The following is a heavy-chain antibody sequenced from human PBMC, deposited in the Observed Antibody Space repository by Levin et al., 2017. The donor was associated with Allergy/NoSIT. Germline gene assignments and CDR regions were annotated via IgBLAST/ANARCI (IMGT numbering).Heavy chain of an antibody. Sequence: LSLTCAASGFTFSDYYMSWIRQVPGKGLEWVAYISSSSSHTNYADSVKGRFTISRDNAKNSLYLQMNSLRAEDTAVYYCARGFCSGGSCYSGRFDYWGQGTLVTVSS. CDR3: ARGFCSGGSCYSGRFDY. CDR1: GFTFSDYY. J-gene: IGHJ4*02. CDR2: ISSSSSHT. V-gene: IGHV3-11*05. D-gene: IGHD2-15*01.